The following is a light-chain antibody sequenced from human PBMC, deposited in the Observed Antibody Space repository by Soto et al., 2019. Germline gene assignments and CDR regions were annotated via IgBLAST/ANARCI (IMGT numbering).Light chain of an antibody. CDR3: AAWDDSLNGRV. J-gene: IGLJ1*01. Sequence: QSALTQPPSASGTPGQRVTISCSGSSSNLGKNLVYWYQQLPGTAPKLLIYNNDQWPSGVPDRFSGSKSGTSASLAISGLRSDDEADYYCAAWDDSLNGRVFGTGTKVTVL. V-gene: IGLV1-44*01. CDR2: NND. CDR1: SSNLGKNL.